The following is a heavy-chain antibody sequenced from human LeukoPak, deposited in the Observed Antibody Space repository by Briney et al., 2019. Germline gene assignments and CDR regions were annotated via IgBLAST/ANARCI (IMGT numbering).Heavy chain of an antibody. CDR3: ARNYDLIPGYYYMDV. Sequence: GGSLRLSCAASGFTFSTYWMHWVRQAPGKGLVWVSRITSDGSTTSYADSVKGRFTISRDNAKNTLYVQMNSLRVEDTAVYYCARNYDLIPGYYYMDVWGKGTTVTVSS. J-gene: IGHJ6*03. D-gene: IGHD3-3*01. CDR2: ITSDGSTT. V-gene: IGHV3-74*01. CDR1: GFTFSTYW.